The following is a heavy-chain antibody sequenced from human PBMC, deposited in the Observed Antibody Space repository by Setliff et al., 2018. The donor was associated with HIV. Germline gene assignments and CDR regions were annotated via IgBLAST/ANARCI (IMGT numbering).Heavy chain of an antibody. CDR1: GASISSQY. J-gene: IGHJ5*02. CDR2: IYYVGWS. Sequence: PSETLSLTCIVSGASISSQYWSWIRQPAGKGLEWIGRIYYVGWSKYNPSLEDRVTMSVDTSNNQFSLSLTSVTAADTAVYYCVRSIHGGGSEPFDTWGQGILVTVSS. CDR3: VRSIHGGGSEPFDT. V-gene: IGHV4-4*07. D-gene: IGHD3-10*01.